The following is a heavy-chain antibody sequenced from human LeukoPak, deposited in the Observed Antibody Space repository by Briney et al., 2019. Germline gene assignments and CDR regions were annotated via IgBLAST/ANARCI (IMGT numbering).Heavy chain of an antibody. V-gene: IGHV1-3*04. CDR3: AREVSRYRYGYDY. D-gene: IGHD5-18*01. J-gene: IGHJ4*02. CDR1: GYIFTNYG. CDR2: INTGNGNT. Sequence: GASVKVSCKASGYIFTNYGIHWVRQAPGQRLEWMGWINTGNGNTKHSQKFQGRVTITRDTSASTAYMELNSLRSEDTAVYYCAREVSRYRYGYDYWGQGTLVTVSS.